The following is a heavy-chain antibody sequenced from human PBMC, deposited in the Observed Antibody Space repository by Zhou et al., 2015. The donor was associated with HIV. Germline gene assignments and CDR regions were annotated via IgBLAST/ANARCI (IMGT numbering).Heavy chain of an antibody. J-gene: IGHJ4*02. V-gene: IGHV1-18*01. CDR3: AGYYDSSDYFY. Sequence: QVQLVQSGAEVKKPGASVKVSCEASGNTSIPYGVIWVRQAPGQGLEWMGWINAYNGRTNYAQKFQDRVILTTETSTRTSYMEWRSLNSDDTAVFYCAGYYDSSDYFYWGQGALVSVSS. CDR1: GNTSIPYG. CDR2: INAYNGRT. D-gene: IGHD3-22*01.